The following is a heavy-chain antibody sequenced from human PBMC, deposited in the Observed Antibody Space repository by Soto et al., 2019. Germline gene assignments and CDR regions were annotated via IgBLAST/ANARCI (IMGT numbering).Heavy chain of an antibody. V-gene: IGHV3-33*01. CDR1: GFSLSRYG. CDR3: ARDLNYWSPLIDH. CDR2: LWSDGIKT. D-gene: IGHD2-8*02. J-gene: IGHJ4*02. Sequence: PGGSLGLSCTASGFSLSRYGLHWVRQAPGKGLEWVAGLWSDGIKTSYTDSVKGRFTISRDTSKNMLYLQMNSLGAEDTAVYYCARDLNYWSPLIDHWGQGTLVTVSS.